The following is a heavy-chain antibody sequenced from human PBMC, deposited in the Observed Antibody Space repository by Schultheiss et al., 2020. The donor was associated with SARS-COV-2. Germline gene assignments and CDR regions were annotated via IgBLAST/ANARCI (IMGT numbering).Heavy chain of an antibody. CDR2: IWYDGSNK. J-gene: IGHJ4*02. Sequence: GESLKISCAASGFTFSSYGMHWVRQAPGKGLEWVAVIWYDGSNKYYADSVKGRFTISRENAKNSLYLQMNSLRAGDTAVYYCSVRWLQYHGSWGQGTLVTVSS. CDR1: GFTFSSYG. D-gene: IGHD5-24*01. V-gene: IGHV3-33*01. CDR3: SVRWLQYHGS.